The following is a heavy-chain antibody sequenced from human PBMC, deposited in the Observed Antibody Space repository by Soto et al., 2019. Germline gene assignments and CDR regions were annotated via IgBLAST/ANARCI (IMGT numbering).Heavy chain of an antibody. CDR3: AKHRDYYDSSAYDY. CDR1: GFTFSSYA. CDR2: ISGSGGNT. V-gene: IGHV3-23*01. J-gene: IGHJ4*02. D-gene: IGHD3-22*01. Sequence: GGSLRLSCAASGFTFSSYALSWVRQAPGTGLEWVSAISGSGGNTYHADSVKGRFTISRDNSKNTLYLQMNSLRAEDTAVYYCAKHRDYYDSSAYDYWGQGTLVTVSS.